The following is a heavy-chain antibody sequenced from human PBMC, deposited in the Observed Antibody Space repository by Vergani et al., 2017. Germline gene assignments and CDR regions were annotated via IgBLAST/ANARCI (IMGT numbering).Heavy chain of an antibody. CDR1: GYTFTDHY. D-gene: IGHD4-17*01. V-gene: IGHV1-69-2*01. J-gene: IGHJ6*02. CDR2: VDPEDGET. Sequence: EVQLVQSGAEVKKPGATMKISCKVSGYTFTDHYMHWVKPAPGKGLEWMGLVDPEDGETIYAEKVKGRVTIAADTSTDTAHLELSSLRSEDTAVYYCATPQTVTTGGMEVWGQGTTVIVSS. CDR3: ATPQTVTTGGMEV.